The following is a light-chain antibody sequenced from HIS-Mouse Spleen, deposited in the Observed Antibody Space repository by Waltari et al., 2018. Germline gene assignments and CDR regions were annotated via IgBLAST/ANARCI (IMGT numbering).Light chain of an antibody. J-gene: IGLJ2*01. CDR3: CSYAGSYTVA. CDR1: SSDVGGYNY. Sequence: QSALTQPRSVSGSPGQSVTISCTGTSSDVGGYNYVSWYQQHPGKAPKLMLYDVSHRPSGVPDRFSGSKSGSTASLTISGLQAEDEADYSCCSYAGSYTVAFGGGTQLTVL. CDR2: DVS. V-gene: IGLV2-11*01.